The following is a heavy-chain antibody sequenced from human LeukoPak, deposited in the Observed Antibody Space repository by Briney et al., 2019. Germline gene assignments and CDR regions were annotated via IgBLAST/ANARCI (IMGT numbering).Heavy chain of an antibody. D-gene: IGHD4-17*01. V-gene: IGHV1-18*01. CDR1: GFLFGSYG. J-gene: IGHJ4*02. CDR3: ARGFLEHSDYGALDY. Sequence: ASVKVSCKAFGFLFGSYGFSWVRQAPGQGPEWLGWTSAYSGDTNYAPKFEGRVTMTTDISTSTAYLDLRSLRSDDTAVYYCARGFLEHSDYGALDYWGQGSLVTVSS. CDR2: TSAYSGDT.